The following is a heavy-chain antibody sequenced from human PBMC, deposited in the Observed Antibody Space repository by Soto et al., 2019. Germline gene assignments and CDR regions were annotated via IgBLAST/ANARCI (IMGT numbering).Heavy chain of an antibody. CDR1: GYTFTTYY. J-gene: IGHJ4*02. CDR2: IYPSGGST. D-gene: IGHD5-18*01. Sequence: ASVQVSCKASGYTFTTYYMHWVRQAPGQGLEWMGIIYPSGGSTSYAQKFHGRVTMTRDTSPSTVYMELSSVTAADTAVYYCARRYGSCFDYWGQGTLVTVSS. CDR3: ARRYGSCFDY. V-gene: IGHV1-46*01.